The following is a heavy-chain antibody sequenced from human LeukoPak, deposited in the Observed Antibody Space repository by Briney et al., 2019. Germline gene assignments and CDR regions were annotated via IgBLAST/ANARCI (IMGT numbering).Heavy chain of an antibody. CDR2: IASETYGGTA. Sequence: GGSLRLSCAASGFTFSSYSMNWVRQAPGKGLEWVGFIASETYGGTAEYAASVKGRFTISRDDSKSIAYLQMNSLKTEDTAVYYCTRDQTPYYWGQGTLVTVSS. V-gene: IGHV3-49*04. J-gene: IGHJ4*02. CDR3: TRDQTPYY. CDR1: GFTFSSYS.